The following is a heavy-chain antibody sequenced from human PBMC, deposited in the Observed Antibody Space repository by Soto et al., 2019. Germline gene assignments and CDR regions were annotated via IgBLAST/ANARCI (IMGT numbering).Heavy chain of an antibody. CDR3: ARPARWFVPLAGRYYYGMDV. J-gene: IGHJ6*02. CDR1: GGTFSSYT. V-gene: IGHV1-69*02. Sequence: QVQLVQSGAEVKKPGSSVKVSCKASGGTFSSYTISWVRQAPGQGLEWMGRIIPILGIANYAQKFQGRVTITADKSTSTAYMELSSLRSEDTAVYYCARPARWFVPLAGRYYYGMDVWGQGTTVTVSS. D-gene: IGHD2-15*01. CDR2: IIPILGIA.